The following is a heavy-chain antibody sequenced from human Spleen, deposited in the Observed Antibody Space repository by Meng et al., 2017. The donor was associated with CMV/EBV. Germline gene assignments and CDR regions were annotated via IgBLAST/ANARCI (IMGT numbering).Heavy chain of an antibody. V-gene: IGHV3-30*09. CDR1: GFTFSSYA. CDR2: ISYDGRNK. Sequence: GESLKISCAASGFTFSSYAMHWVRQAPGKGLEWVATISYDGRNKYYADSVKGRFAISRDTSKNTLYLQMNSLRPEDTAVYHCARGQHTVPDYWGQGTLVTVSS. D-gene: IGHD2-2*01. J-gene: IGHJ4*02. CDR3: ARGQHTVPDY.